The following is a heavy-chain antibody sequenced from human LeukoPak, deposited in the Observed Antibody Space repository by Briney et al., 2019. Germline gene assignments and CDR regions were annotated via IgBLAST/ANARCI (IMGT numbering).Heavy chain of an antibody. V-gene: IGHV3-7*01. D-gene: IGHD6-13*01. CDR3: ARANIAAAGLPYYYYYGMDV. CDR1: GFTFSSYW. Sequence: GGSLRLSCAASGFTFSSYWMSWVRQAPGKGLEWVANIKQDGSEKYYVDSVKGRLTISRDNAKNSLYLQMNSLRAEDTAVYYCARANIAAAGLPYYYYYGMDVWGQGTTVTVSS. CDR2: IKQDGSEK. J-gene: IGHJ6*02.